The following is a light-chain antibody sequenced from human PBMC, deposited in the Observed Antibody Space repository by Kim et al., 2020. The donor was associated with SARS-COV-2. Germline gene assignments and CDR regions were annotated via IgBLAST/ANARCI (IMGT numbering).Light chain of an antibody. Sequence: GQRVTISCSGSSSNIGSNIVNWYQHLPGTAPKLLIYTYNQRPSGVPDRFSGSKSGTSASLTISGLQSEDEADYYCAGWDDSLNGVVFGGGTQLTVL. V-gene: IGLV1-44*01. CDR1: SSNIGSNI. CDR3: AGWDDSLNGVV. J-gene: IGLJ2*01. CDR2: TYN.